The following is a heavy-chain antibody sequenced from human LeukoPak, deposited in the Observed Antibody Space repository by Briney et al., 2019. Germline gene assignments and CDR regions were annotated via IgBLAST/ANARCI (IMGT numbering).Heavy chain of an antibody. V-gene: IGHV3-74*03. CDR1: GFTFNRYW. Sequence: GVLRLSCAASGFTFNRYWMHWVRQAPGKGLVWVSRISPDGNSATYADSVKGRFTIFRDNAKNTLYLQMNSLRAEDSAVYYCVSLDGVYYYHMDVWGQGTTVIVSS. D-gene: IGHD3/OR15-3a*01. CDR2: ISPDGNSA. CDR3: VSLDGVYYYHMDV. J-gene: IGHJ6*02.